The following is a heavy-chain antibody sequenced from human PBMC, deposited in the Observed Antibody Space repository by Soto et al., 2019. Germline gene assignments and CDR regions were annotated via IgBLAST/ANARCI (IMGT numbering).Heavy chain of an antibody. CDR2: IIPIFGTA. CDR3: ATDGGPSSGYYPYWFDP. D-gene: IGHD3-22*01. CDR1: GGTFSSYA. J-gene: IGHJ5*02. V-gene: IGHV1-69*12. Sequence: QVQLVQSGAEVKKPGSSVKVSCKASGGTFSSYAISWVRQAPGQGLEWMGEIIPIFGTANYAQKFQGRVTITAXXSXSXXDIELSSLRSEDTAVYYCATDGGPSSGYYPYWFDPWGQGTLVTVSS.